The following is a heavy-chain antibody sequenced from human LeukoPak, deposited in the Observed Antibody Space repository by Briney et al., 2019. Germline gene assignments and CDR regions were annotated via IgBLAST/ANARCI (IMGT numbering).Heavy chain of an antibody. J-gene: IGHJ4*02. CDR2: ISYVVSNK. V-gene: IGHV3-30*04. CDR3: ARAFGSSWYGYYFDY. CDR1: GFTFSSYA. Sequence: VGSLRLSCAASGFTFSSYAMHCVRQAPHKGLWWVAVISYVVSNKYYADSVKGRFTISRDNSKNTLYLQMNSLRAEDTAVYYCARAFGSSWYGYYFDYWGQGTLVTVSS. D-gene: IGHD6-13*01.